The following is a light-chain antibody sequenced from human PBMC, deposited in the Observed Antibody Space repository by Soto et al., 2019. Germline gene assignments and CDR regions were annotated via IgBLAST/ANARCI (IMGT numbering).Light chain of an antibody. CDR3: CSDASSYTLV. CDR1: RSDVGGYRF. CDR2: DVD. J-gene: IGLJ3*02. Sequence: QSVLTQPRSVSGSPGQSGTISCTGARSDVGGYRFVSWYQQHPDKAPKLMIYDVDKRPSGVPDRFSGSKSGNTASLTISGLQAEDEDEYFCCSDASSYTLVFGGGTKLTAL. V-gene: IGLV2-11*01.